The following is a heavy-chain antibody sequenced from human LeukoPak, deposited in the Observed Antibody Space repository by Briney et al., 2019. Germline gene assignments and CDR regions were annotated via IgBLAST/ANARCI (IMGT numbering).Heavy chain of an antibody. V-gene: IGHV4-34*01. Sequence: PSETLSLTCAVYGGSFSGYYWSWIRQPPGKGLEWIGEINHSGSTNYNPSPKSRVTISVDTSKNQFSLKLSSVTAADTAVYYCARGGRVVGATPVLDYWGQGILVTVSS. CDR1: GGSFSGYY. J-gene: IGHJ4*02. CDR2: INHSGST. D-gene: IGHD1-26*01. CDR3: ARGGRVVGATPVLDY.